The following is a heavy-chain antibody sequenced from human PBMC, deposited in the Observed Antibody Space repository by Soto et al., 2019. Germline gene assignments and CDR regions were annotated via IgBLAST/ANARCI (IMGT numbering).Heavy chain of an antibody. CDR1: GFTFSSYS. J-gene: IGHJ3*02. D-gene: IGHD4-17*01. CDR3: ARDPDYGDYGDAFDI. V-gene: IGHV3-21*01. Sequence: KPGGSLRLSCAASGFTFSSYSMNWVRQAPGKGLEWVSSISSSSSYIYYADSVKGRFTISRDNAKNSLYLQMNSLRAEDTAVYYCARDPDYGDYGDAFDIWGQGTMVTVSS. CDR2: ISSSSSYI.